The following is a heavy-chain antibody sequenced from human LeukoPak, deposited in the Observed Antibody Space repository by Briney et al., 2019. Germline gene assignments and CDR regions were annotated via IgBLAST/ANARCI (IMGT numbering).Heavy chain of an antibody. CDR1: GGSLSGYY. CDR2: INHSGST. J-gene: IGHJ4*02. D-gene: IGHD2/OR15-2a*01. CDR3: ANSGLLRDPFNY. V-gene: IGHV4-34*01. Sequence: SETLSLTCSVYGGSLSGYYWSWIRQPPGKGLEWIGEINHSGSTNYNPSLKSRVTISADTSKNQFSLKLDSVTAADTAVYYCANSGLLRDPFNYWGQGTLVTVSS.